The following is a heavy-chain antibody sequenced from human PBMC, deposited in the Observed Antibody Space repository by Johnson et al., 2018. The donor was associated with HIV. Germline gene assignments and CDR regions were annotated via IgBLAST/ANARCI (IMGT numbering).Heavy chain of an antibody. Sequence: VQLVESGGGVVQPGRSLRLSCAASGFTFSSYGMHWVRQAPGKGLEWVSAISGSGGSTYYADSVKGRFTISRDNSKNTLYLQMNSLRAEDTAVYYCAKDEGSGYSYDAFDIWGQGTMVTVSS. CDR2: ISGSGGST. J-gene: IGHJ3*02. D-gene: IGHD3-3*01. CDR3: AKDEGSGYSYDAFDI. CDR1: GFTFSSYG. V-gene: IGHV3-NL1*01.